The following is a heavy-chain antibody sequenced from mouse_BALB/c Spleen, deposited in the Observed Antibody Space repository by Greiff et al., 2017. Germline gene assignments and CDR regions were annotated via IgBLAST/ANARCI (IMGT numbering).Heavy chain of an antibody. V-gene: IGHV2-9*02. J-gene: IGHJ4*01. Sequence: VQLQQSGPGLVAPSQSLSITCTVSGFSLTSYGVHWVRQPPGKGLEWLGVIWAGGSTNYNSALMSRLSISKDNSKSQVFLKMNSLQTDDTAMYYCARDKGGGYYARDYGGQGTSVTVSS. CDR3: ARDKGGGYYARDY. CDR2: IWAGGST. CDR1: GFSLTSYG.